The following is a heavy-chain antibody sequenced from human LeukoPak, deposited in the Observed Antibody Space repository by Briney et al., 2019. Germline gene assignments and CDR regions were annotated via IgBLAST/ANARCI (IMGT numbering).Heavy chain of an antibody. Sequence: HPGGSLRLSCAASGFTFSSYEMNWVRQAPGKGLEWVSYISSSGSTIYYADSVKGRFTISRDNAKNSLYLQMNSLRAEDTAVYYCATFIRGYSGYDYFDYWGQGTLVTVSS. CDR2: ISSSGSTI. CDR1: GFTFSSYE. J-gene: IGHJ4*02. CDR3: ATFIRGYSGYDYFDY. V-gene: IGHV3-48*03. D-gene: IGHD5-12*01.